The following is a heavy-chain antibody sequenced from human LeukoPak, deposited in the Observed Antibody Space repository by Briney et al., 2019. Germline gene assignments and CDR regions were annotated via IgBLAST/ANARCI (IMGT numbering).Heavy chain of an antibody. CDR3: ARHKGTGTYPLEL. D-gene: IGHD3-10*01. Sequence: SETLSLTCTVSGGSINTYYWRWLRQPPGRALEWIGWIFYTGTTKYNPSLKGRVAISLDTSQNQFSLEVTSVTAADTAVYFCARHKGTGTYPLELWGHGTLVTVSS. CDR2: IFYTGTT. V-gene: IGHV4-59*08. CDR1: GGSINTYY. J-gene: IGHJ4*01.